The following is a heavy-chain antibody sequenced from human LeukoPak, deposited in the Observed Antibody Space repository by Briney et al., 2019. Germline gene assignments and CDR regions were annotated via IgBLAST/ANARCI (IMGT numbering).Heavy chain of an antibody. V-gene: IGHV1-2*06. Sequence: ASVKVSCKASGYTFTVYHMHWVRQAPGQGLEWMGRINPNSGDTNYAQKFQGRVTMTRGTSISTAYMELSRLRSDDTAMYYCARDYCSSTSCLFDYWGQGTLVTVSS. D-gene: IGHD2-2*01. J-gene: IGHJ4*02. CDR3: ARDYCSSTSCLFDY. CDR1: GYTFTVYH. CDR2: INPNSGDT.